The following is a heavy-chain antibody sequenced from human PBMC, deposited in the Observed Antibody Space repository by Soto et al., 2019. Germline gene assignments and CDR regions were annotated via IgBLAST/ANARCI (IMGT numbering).Heavy chain of an antibody. CDR3: ARDLWGYCGTDCYPLDV. Sequence: SDTLSLTCTVSGGSISRYYWSWMRQPPGKGLEWIGYMYNTGSTVYNPPFKSRVTISVDTSMNQFSLKLNSVTAADTAVYYCARDLWGYCGTDCYPLDVWGQGTTVTVS. CDR2: MYNTGST. CDR1: GGSISRYY. J-gene: IGHJ6*02. D-gene: IGHD2-21*02. V-gene: IGHV4-59*01.